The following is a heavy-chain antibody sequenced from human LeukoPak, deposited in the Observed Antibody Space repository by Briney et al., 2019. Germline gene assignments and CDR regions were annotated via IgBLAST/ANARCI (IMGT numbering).Heavy chain of an antibody. V-gene: IGHV1-8*01. CDR1: GYTFTSYD. Sequence: ASVTVSCTASGYTFTSYDINWVRQATGQGLEWMGWMNPNSGNTGYAQKFQGRVTMTRNTSISTAYMELSSLRSEDTAVYYCARARDGGYVGDYWGQGTLVTVSS. J-gene: IGHJ4*02. CDR2: MNPNSGNT. D-gene: IGHD5-12*01. CDR3: ARARDGGYVGDY.